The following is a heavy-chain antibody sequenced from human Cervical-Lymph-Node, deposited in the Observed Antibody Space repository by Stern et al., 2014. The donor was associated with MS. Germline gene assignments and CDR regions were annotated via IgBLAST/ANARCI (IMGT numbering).Heavy chain of an antibody. D-gene: IGHD6-19*01. V-gene: IGHV1-46*01. CDR2: INPSGGTT. J-gene: IGHJ6*02. CDR3: AREVAGHRLGMMDV. Sequence: QVQLGQSGAEVKKPGASVKVSCKASGYTFTAYYMHWVRQAPGQGLEWMGWINPSGGTTSPAQKFQGRVTMTRDTSTSTVYMELSSLRSEDTAVYYCAREVAGHRLGMMDVWGQGTTVTVSS. CDR1: GYTFTAYY.